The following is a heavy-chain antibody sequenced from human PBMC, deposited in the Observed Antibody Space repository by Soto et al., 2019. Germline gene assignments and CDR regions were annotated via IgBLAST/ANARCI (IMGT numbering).Heavy chain of an antibody. J-gene: IGHJ3*02. Sequence: QVQLQQWGAGLLKPSETLSLTCAVYGGSFSGYYWSWIRQPPGKGLEWIGEINHSGSTNYNPSLKSRVTISVDTSKNQFSLKLSSVTAADTAVYYCAGASTWHPGAFDIWGQGTTVTVSS. D-gene: IGHD5-12*01. CDR1: GGSFSGYY. V-gene: IGHV4-34*01. CDR3: AGASTWHPGAFDI. CDR2: INHSGST.